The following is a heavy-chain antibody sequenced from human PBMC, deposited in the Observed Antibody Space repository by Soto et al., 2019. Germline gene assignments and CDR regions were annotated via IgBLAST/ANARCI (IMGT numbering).Heavy chain of an antibody. CDR1: GFTFSSKW. V-gene: IGHV3-74*01. Sequence: PGWSLRLSCAAAGFTFSSKWMHWVRRVPGRGLVWVSRINTDGSITSYEDSVEGRFTISRDNAKNMLYLQMNSLRAEDTAVYYCARDGEGFWGQGTLVTVSS. CDR2: INTDGSIT. J-gene: IGHJ4*02. D-gene: IGHD2-21*01. CDR3: ARDGEGF.